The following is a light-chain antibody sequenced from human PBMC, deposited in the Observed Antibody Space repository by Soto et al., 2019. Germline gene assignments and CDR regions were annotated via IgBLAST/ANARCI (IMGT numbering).Light chain of an antibody. CDR2: RTT. CDR3: LLSYGDSWV. Sequence: QAVVTQEPSLTVSPGGTVTVTCASSTGAVTSDYYPNWFQQKPGQPPRALIYRTTYKHSWTPARFSGSILGGKPALTLSGVTPEDEDDYYCLLSYGDSWVFGTGTKVTVL. CDR1: TGAVTSDYY. V-gene: IGLV7-43*01. J-gene: IGLJ1*01.